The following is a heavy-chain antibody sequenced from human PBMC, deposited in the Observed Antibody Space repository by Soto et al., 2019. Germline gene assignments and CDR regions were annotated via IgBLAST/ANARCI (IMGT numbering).Heavy chain of an antibody. CDR1: GFTFSDHY. D-gene: IGHD1-26*01. Sequence: EVQLVESGGGLVQPGGSLRLSCAASGFTFSDHYMDWVRQAPGKGLEWVARIRNKANSYTTEYAASVRGRFIISRDDSKNSLYLQTNSLKTEDTAVYHRARVGLKRDSGSSRPFDYWGQGTLLTVSS. CDR3: ARVGLKRDSGSSRPFDY. V-gene: IGHV3-72*01. CDR2: IRNKANSYTT. J-gene: IGHJ4*02.